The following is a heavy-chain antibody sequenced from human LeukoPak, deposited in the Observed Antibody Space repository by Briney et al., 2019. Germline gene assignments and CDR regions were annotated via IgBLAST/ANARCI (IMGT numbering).Heavy chain of an antibody. V-gene: IGHV3-49*03. J-gene: IGHJ4*02. CDR1: GFTFGDYA. CDR3: TRTDSGYDYNFDF. Sequence: GGSLRLSCTTSGFTFGDYAMSWFRQAPGKGLEWVGFIRNKAYDGTTESAESVKGRFTISRDDSKSIAYLQMNSLKTEDTALYYRTRTDSGYDYNFDFWGQGALGTVSA. CDR2: IRNKAYDGTT. D-gene: IGHD5-12*01.